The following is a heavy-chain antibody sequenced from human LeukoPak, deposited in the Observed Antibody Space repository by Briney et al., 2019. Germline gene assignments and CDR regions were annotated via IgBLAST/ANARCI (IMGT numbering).Heavy chain of an antibody. J-gene: IGHJ4*02. CDR2: ISSSSGYI. CDR3: ARGNSVAGTDISY. Sequence: NPGGSLRLSCAASGFTFSTYSMNWVRQAPGKGLEWVSSISSSSGYIYHADSVKGRFTISRDNAKNSLYLQMNSLRAEDTAVYYCARGNSVAGTDISYWGQGTLVTVSS. CDR1: GFTFSTYS. V-gene: IGHV3-21*01. D-gene: IGHD6-19*01.